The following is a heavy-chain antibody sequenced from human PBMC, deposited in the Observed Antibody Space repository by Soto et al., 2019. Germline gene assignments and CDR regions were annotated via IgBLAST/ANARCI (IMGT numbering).Heavy chain of an antibody. V-gene: IGHV4-34*01. CDR3: ARGRSDSSGYYNRYYYGMDV. J-gene: IGHJ6*02. CDR1: GGSFSGYY. CDR2: INHSGST. Sequence: PSETLSLTCAVYGGSFSGYYWSWIRQPPGKGLEWIGEINHSGSTNYNPSLKSRVTISVDTSKNQFSLKLSSVTAADTAVYYCARGRSDSSGYYNRYYYGMDVWGQGTTVTVSS. D-gene: IGHD3-22*01.